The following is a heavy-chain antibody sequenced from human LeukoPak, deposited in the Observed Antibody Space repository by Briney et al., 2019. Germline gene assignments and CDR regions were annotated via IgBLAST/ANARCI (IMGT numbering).Heavy chain of an antibody. D-gene: IGHD2-2*01. CDR3: ATRGYCSGTSCYAPQP. CDR2: IKEDGSDT. CDR1: GFTFSTYA. J-gene: IGHJ5*02. V-gene: IGHV3-7*05. Sequence: GGSLRLSCAASGFTFSTYAMTWVRQAPGRGLEWVARIKEDGSDTYYVDSVKGRFTISRDNSKNTLYLQMNSLRAEDTAVYYCATRGYCSGTSCYAPQPWGQGTLVTVSS.